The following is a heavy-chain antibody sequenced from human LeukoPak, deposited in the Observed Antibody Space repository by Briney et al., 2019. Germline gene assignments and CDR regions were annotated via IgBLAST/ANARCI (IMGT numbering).Heavy chain of an antibody. CDR1: GGSISSGGYY. Sequence: SQTLSLTCTVSGGSISSGGYYWSWIRQPPGKGLEWIGSIYYSGSTYYNPSLKSRVTISVDTSKNQFSLKLSSVTAADTAVYYCARGQNDCHMDVWGQGTTVTVSS. CDR2: IYYSGST. V-gene: IGHV4-30-2*03. J-gene: IGHJ6*02. D-gene: IGHD1-1*01. CDR3: ARGQNDCHMDV.